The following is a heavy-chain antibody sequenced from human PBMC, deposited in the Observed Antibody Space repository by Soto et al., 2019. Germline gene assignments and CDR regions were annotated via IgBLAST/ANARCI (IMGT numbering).Heavy chain of an antibody. J-gene: IGHJ3*01. D-gene: IGHD3-9*01. CDR3: ARVVLTITRGAFDA. CDR1: GGSISSSHW. Sequence: QVQLQESGPGLVKPSGTLSLTCAVSGGSISSSHWWTWVRQSPGKGLKYIGEISHSGTSNSNPSLKSRVTLSVDKSKNHFSLTLTSVTAADTAVYYCARVVLTITRGAFDAWGQGTLVIVSS. CDR2: ISHSGTS. V-gene: IGHV4-4*02.